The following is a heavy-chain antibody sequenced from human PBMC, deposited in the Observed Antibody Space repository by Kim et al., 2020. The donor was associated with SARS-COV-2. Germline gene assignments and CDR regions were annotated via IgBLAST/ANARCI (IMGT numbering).Heavy chain of an antibody. CDR2: IYSSGAT. CDR1: GGSIRSYF. CDR3: ARGYSSGSYHLDY. Sequence: SETLSLTCTVSGGSIRSYFWGWIRQAPERGLEWIGYIYSSGATNYNPSLKSRITMSVDTSKNQFSLKLSSVTAADTAVYYCARGYSSGSYHLDYWGQGTLVTVSS. V-gene: IGHV4-59*13. D-gene: IGHD3-10*01. J-gene: IGHJ4*02.